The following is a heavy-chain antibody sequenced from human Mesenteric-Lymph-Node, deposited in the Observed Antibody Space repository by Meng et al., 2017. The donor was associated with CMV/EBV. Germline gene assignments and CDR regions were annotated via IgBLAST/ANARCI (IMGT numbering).Heavy chain of an antibody. J-gene: IGHJ6*02. CDR1: GFTFRTHW. CDR2: IKQDGSEK. D-gene: IGHD2-8*01. CDR3: ATKGGVLAALHYYCDVDV. V-gene: IGHV3-7*01. Sequence: GESLKISCAASGFTFRTHWMSWVRLAPGKGLEWVASIKQDGSEKYSVDSVKGRFTISRDNAKNSLYLQVNSLGAEDTAVYYCATKGGVLAALHYYCDVDVWGQGTTVTVSS.